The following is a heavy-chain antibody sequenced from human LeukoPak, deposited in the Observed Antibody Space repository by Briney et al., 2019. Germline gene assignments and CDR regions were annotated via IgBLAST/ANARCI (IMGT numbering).Heavy chain of an antibody. J-gene: IGHJ3*02. D-gene: IGHD2-2*01. V-gene: IGHV3-23*01. CDR3: AKHVVPAAKLDAFDI. Sequence: PGGSLRLSCAASGFTFSKYAMSWVRQAPGKGLEWVSTIRGSGDSTYYVDSVKGRFTIYRDSSKNTLYLQMDSLRAEDTAIYYCAKHVVPAAKLDAFDIWGQGTMVTVSS. CDR1: GFTFSKYA. CDR2: IRGSGDST.